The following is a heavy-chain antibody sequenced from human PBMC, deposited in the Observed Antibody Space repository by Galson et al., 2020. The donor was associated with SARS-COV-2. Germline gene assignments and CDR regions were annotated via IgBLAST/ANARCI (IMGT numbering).Heavy chain of an antibody. Sequence: SVKVSCKPSGGTFNNYAISWVRQAPGQGLEWMGGISPIFGTTNTAQKFQGRVTITADIFTSTAYMELSSLRSEDTAVYYCARGTMYHFGSGLAYWGQGTLVTVSS. CDR1: GGTFNNYA. V-gene: IGHV1-69*06. CDR2: ISPIFGTT. J-gene: IGHJ4*02. CDR3: ARGTMYHFGSGLAY. D-gene: IGHD3-10*01.